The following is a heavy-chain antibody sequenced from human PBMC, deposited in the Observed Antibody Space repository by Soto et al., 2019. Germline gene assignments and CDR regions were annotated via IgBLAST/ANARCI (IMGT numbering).Heavy chain of an antibody. Sequence: GASVKVSCKASGFTFTSSAVQWVRQARGQRLEWIGWIVVGSGNTNYAQKFQERVTITRDMSTSTAYMELSSLRSEDTAVYYCAAGGGPYGDYYYYYGMDVWGQGTTVTVSS. D-gene: IGHD4-17*01. J-gene: IGHJ6*02. CDR2: IVVGSGNT. V-gene: IGHV1-58*01. CDR3: AAGGGPYGDYYYYYGMDV. CDR1: GFTFTSSA.